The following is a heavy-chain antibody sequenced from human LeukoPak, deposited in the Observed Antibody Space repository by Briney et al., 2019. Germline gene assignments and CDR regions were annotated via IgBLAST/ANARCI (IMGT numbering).Heavy chain of an antibody. CDR2: IYTSGST. CDR1: GGSISSYY. CDR3: ARHDRGIAAAGDAFDI. V-gene: IGHV4-4*07. Sequence: PSETLSLTCTVSGGSISSYYWSWIRQPAGKGLEWIGRIYTSGSTNYNPSLKSRVTMSVDTSKNQFSLKLSSVTAADTAVYYCARHDRGIAAAGDAFDIWGQGTMVTVSS. D-gene: IGHD6-13*01. J-gene: IGHJ3*02.